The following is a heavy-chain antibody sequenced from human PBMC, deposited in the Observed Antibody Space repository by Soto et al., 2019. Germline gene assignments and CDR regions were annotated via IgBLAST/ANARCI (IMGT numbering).Heavy chain of an antibody. D-gene: IGHD2-8*01. CDR2: ITGSGRDT. V-gene: IGHV3-23*01. CDR3: AKNGLDNSPSAIDS. CDR1: GFTFSSYA. J-gene: IGHJ4*02. Sequence: LRLSCAASGFTFSSYAMHWVRQAPGKGLDWVSGITGSGRDTYYADSVKGRFTISRDNSKNMVFLQMNSLRAEDTALYYCAKNGLDNSPSAIDSWGPGTLVTVSS.